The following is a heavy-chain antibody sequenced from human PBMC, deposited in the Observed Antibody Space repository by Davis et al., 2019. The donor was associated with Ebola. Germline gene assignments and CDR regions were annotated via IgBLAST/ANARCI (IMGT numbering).Heavy chain of an antibody. CDR1: GFNFDDSW. D-gene: IGHD7-27*01. J-gene: IGHJ4*02. V-gene: IGHV3-7*01. CDR3: ATDKWGPAL. Sequence: PGGSLRLSCVVSGFNFDDSWMTWVRQAPGKGPEWMANMNGRGSLKNYVDSVKGRFTISRDNAKKSLYLEMNSLRGEDTAIYYCATDKWGPALWGQGTLVTVSS. CDR2: MNGRGSLK.